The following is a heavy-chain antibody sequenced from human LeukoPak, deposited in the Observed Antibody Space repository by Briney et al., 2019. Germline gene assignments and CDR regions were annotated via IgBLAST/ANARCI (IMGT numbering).Heavy chain of an antibody. D-gene: IGHD6-19*01. J-gene: IGHJ6*02. V-gene: IGHV1-46*01. CDR2: INSSGGST. CDR1: GYTFTSYY. Sequence: ASVKVSCKASGYTFTSYYMHWVRQAPGQGLEWMGIINSSGGSTSYAQKFQGRVTMTRDTSTSTVYMELSSLRSEDTAVYYCARVAVAGLYYYYYGMDVWGQGTTVTVSS. CDR3: ARVAVAGLYYYYYGMDV.